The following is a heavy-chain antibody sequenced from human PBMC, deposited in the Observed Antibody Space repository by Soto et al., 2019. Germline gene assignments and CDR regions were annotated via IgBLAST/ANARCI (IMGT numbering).Heavy chain of an antibody. Sequence: GGSLRLSCAASGFTFSSYGMHWVRQAPGKGLEWVAVISYDGGNKYYADSVKGRFTISRDNSKNTLYLQMNSLRAEDTAVYYCAKLSIAVADFDYWGQGTLVTVSS. V-gene: IGHV3-30*18. J-gene: IGHJ4*02. CDR1: GFTFSSYG. CDR2: ISYDGGNK. D-gene: IGHD6-19*01. CDR3: AKLSIAVADFDY.